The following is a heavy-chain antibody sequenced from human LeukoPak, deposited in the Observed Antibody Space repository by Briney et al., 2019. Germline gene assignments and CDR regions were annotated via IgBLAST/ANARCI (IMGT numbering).Heavy chain of an antibody. D-gene: IGHD6-13*01. Sequence: GGSLRLSCAASGFTFSNYGMHWVRQTPDEGLEWVAFIRSDSSYIYYLESVKGRFTVSRDNSKNTLFLQMHSLRSEDTAVYYCVKDPSGAAAAGTFDYWGQGTLVTVSS. CDR1: GFTFSNYG. CDR2: IRSDSSYI. V-gene: IGHV3-30*02. J-gene: IGHJ4*02. CDR3: VKDPSGAAAAGTFDY.